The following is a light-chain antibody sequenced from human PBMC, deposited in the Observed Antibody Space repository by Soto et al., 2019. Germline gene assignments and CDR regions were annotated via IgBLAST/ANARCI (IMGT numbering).Light chain of an antibody. CDR2: DTT. Sequence: QAGMPQPDSLTVSPGGPVTLTCGSSTGAVTNGHYPYWFQQKPGQAPRTLIYDTTNRHSWTPARFSGSLLGGKAALTLSGAQPEDEAEYYCLLYSTGTYVFGTATKVTVL. CDR3: LLYSTGTYV. V-gene: IGLV7-46*01. CDR1: TGAVTNGHY. J-gene: IGLJ1*01.